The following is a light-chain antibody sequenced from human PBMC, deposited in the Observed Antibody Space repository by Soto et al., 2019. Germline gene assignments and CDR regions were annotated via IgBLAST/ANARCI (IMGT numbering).Light chain of an antibody. V-gene: IGKV3-15*01. CDR1: QTVSNN. Sequence: EVVVTQAPSTQSVSLGQRATLSCRTSQTVSNNLAWYRQKPGQAPSLLIYGISTRATGLPARFSGAGSGTEFTLTISSLQSEDSAVYYCQQYNNWPHTFGQGTKLEIK. CDR3: QQYNNWPHT. J-gene: IGKJ2*01. CDR2: GIS.